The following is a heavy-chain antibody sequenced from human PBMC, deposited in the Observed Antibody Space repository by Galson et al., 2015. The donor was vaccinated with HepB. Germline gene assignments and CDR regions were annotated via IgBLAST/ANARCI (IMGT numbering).Heavy chain of an antibody. V-gene: IGHV3-64D*06. D-gene: IGHD1-26*01. CDR3: VKGYSGSHLTAFHI. CDR1: GFNFNSYT. CDR2: ISNSGGST. J-gene: IGHJ3*02. Sequence: SLRLSCAASGFNFNSYTMHWVRQAPGKGLEYVSAISNSGGSTYYADSVKGRFTISRDNSENTLFLQVSSLRTEDTAVFYCVKGYSGSHLTAFHIWGQGTMVTVSS.